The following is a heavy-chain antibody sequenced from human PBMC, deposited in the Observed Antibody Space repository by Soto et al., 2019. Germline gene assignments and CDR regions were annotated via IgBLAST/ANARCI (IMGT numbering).Heavy chain of an antibody. D-gene: IGHD3-10*01. CDR2: IIPILGIA. CDR3: ARDGFYGSGSDSLGYYYYGMDV. CDR1: GGTFSSYT. V-gene: IGHV1-69*04. J-gene: IGHJ6*02. Sequence: ASVKVSCKASGGTFSSYTISWVRQAPGQGLEWMGRIIPILGIANYAQKFQGRVTITADKSTSTAYMELSSLRSEDTAVYYCARDGFYGSGSDSLGYYYYGMDVWG.